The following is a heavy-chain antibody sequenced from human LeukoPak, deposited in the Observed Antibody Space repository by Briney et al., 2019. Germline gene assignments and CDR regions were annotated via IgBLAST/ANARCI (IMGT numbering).Heavy chain of an antibody. Sequence: GGSLKLSCATSGFTFSNYNMNWVRQAPGGALEWVSSITSSGTYIFYADSVKGRFTISRDNAKNSLYLQMNSLGPEDTAVYYCARGPSGYHNTGGQGTLVTVSS. CDR1: GFTFSNYN. V-gene: IGHV3-21*01. CDR2: ITSSGTYI. J-gene: IGHJ4*02. D-gene: IGHD5-12*01. CDR3: ARGPSGYHNT.